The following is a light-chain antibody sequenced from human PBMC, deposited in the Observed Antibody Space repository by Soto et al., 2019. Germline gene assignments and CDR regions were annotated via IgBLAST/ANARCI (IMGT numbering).Light chain of an antibody. CDR2: AAS. J-gene: IGKJ1*01. CDR1: QSVSSNY. CDR3: QQYGSAPWT. Sequence: PGERATISCRASQSVSSNYLAWYQQKPGQAPRLLIYAASNRASGIPDRFGGSGSGTDFTLTVSRLEPEDFAVCYCQQYGSAPWTFGQGTMVEI. V-gene: IGKV3-20*01.